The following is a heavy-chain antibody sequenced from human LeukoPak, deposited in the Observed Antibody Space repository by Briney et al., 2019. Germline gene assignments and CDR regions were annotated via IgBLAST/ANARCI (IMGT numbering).Heavy chain of an antibody. J-gene: IGHJ3*01. CDR2: ISGSSSSI. V-gene: IGHV3-21*01. CDR3: ASNVDSGVDV. D-gene: IGHD5-12*01. CDR1: GFTFSTYS. Sequence: GGSLRLSCAASGFTFSTYSMNWVRQAPGKGLEWVSFISGSSSSIYYADSVKGRFTISRDNAKNSLYLQMNSLRAEDTALYYCASNVDSGVDVWGQGKMVTVSS.